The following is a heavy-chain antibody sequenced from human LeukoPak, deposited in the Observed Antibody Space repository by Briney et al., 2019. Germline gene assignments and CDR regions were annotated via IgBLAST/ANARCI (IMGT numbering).Heavy chain of an antibody. Sequence: KPSETLSLTCAVYGGSFSGYHWSWIRQPPGKGLEWIGEINHSGSTNYNPSLKSRVTISVNTSKNQFSLKLSSVTAADTAVYYCARVYDSSGYHDYWGQGTLVTVSS. CDR3: ARVYDSSGYHDY. D-gene: IGHD3-22*01. J-gene: IGHJ4*02. V-gene: IGHV4-34*01. CDR1: GGSFSGYH. CDR2: INHSGST.